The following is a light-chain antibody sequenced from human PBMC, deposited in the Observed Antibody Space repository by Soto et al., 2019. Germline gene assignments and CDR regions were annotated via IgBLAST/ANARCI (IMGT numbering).Light chain of an antibody. Sequence: DIPMTQSPSSLSTSVGDRVTITCRASQNINSYLNWYQQKPGKAHKLLIYAASSLQSGVPSRFSGSGAGTNFTLTISSLQPEDFATYYCQQSYSYLITFGQGTRLEMK. V-gene: IGKV1-39*01. CDR3: QQSYSYLIT. J-gene: IGKJ5*01. CDR2: AAS. CDR1: QNINSY.